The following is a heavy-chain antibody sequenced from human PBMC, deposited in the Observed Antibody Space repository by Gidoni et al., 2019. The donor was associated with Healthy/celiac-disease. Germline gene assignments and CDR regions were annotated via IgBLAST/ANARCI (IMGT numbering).Heavy chain of an antibody. CDR3: ARDLGDFWSDLHGEFDP. Sequence: QVQLQESGPGLVKPSETLSLTCNVSGGSISSYYWSWIRQPPGKGLEWIGYIYYTGSTKYNPSLKSRVTMSVDTSKNQFSLKLSSVTAADTAVYYCARDLGDFWSDLHGEFDPWGQGTLVTVSS. J-gene: IGHJ5*02. CDR1: GGSISSYY. D-gene: IGHD3-3*01. V-gene: IGHV4-59*01. CDR2: IYYTGST.